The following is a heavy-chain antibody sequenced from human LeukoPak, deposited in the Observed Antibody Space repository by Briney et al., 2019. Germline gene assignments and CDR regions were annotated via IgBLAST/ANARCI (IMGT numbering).Heavy chain of an antibody. J-gene: IGHJ4*02. D-gene: IGHD2-2*01. CDR3: VSFYETY. CDR2: INGDGSWT. CDR1: GLTFSTYS. Sequence: GGSLRLSCAVSGLTFSTYSMNWVRQAPGKGLVWVSHINGDGSWTTYADSVKGRFTISKDNAKNTVYLQMNNLRAEDTAVYYCVSFYETYWGRGTLVTVSS. V-gene: IGHV3-74*01.